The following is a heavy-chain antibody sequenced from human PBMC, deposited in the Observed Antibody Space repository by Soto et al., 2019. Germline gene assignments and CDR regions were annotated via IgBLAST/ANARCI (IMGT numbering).Heavy chain of an antibody. CDR3: ARGERLYYAYYGVDV. CDR2: INTGNGNT. Sequence: QVQLVQSGAEVKKPGASVKVSCKASGYNFTMYAMIWVRQAPGQRPEWMGWINTGNGNTKYSPKLQGRVTITRDTSASTAYMELSSLKSEDTAVYYCARGERLYYAYYGVDVWGQGSTVTVSS. D-gene: IGHD2-21*01. CDR1: GYNFTMYA. J-gene: IGHJ6*02. V-gene: IGHV1-3*04.